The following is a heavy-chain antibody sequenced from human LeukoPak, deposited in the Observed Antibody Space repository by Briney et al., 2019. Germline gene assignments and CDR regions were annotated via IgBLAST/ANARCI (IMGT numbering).Heavy chain of an antibody. J-gene: IGHJ4*02. CDR1: GFTFSSYW. D-gene: IGHD6-13*01. CDR3: ARECSSWFDY. Sequence: GGSLRLSCAASGFTFSSYWMHWVRQAPGKGLVWVSRINSDGRTTTYADSVRGRFTISRDNAKNTLYLQMNRLRAEDTAAYYCARECSSWFDYWGRGTRVFVSA. V-gene: IGHV3-74*01. CDR2: INSDGRTT.